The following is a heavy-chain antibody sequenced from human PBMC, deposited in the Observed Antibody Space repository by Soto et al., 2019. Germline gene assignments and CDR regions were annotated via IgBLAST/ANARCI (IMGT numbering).Heavy chain of an antibody. Sequence: ASVKGSCKASGYTFTDHGITWVRQAPGQGLEWMGWIGTSSGNSNSAQKFRGRATMTRDTSTSTVYMEMRSLKSADTDVYYCPALGYFNDSGEYVWGPGTLVTVS. D-gene: IGHD2-15*01. J-gene: IGHJ4*02. CDR1: GYTFTDHG. CDR2: IGTSSGNS. V-gene: IGHV1-18*04. CDR3: PALGYFNDSGEYV.